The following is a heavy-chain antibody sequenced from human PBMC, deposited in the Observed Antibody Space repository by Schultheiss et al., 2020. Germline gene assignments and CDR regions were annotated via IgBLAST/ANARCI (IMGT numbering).Heavy chain of an antibody. V-gene: IGHV4-59*01. Sequence: SETLSLTCTVSGGSISSYYWSWIRQPPGKGLEWIGYIYYSGSTNYNPSLKSRVTISVDTSKNQFSLKLSSVTAADTAVYYCARDGWNYGYYYYGMDVWGQGTTVTVSS. CDR1: GGSISSYY. CDR2: IYYSGST. CDR3: ARDGWNYGYYYYGMDV. D-gene: IGHD1-7*01. J-gene: IGHJ6*02.